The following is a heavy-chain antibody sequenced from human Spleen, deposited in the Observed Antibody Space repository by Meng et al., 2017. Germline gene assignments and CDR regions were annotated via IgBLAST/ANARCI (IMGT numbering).Heavy chain of an antibody. J-gene: IGHJ2*01. CDR2: IDTKTGHP. CDR3: ARDSRYSYGRGFDL. D-gene: IGHD5-18*01. V-gene: IGHV7-4-1*02. CDR1: GYTLSSYA. Sequence: QAKLVQSGSELRKPGASVKVSCKASGYTLSSYAINWLRQAPGQGLEWMGWIDTKTGHPTYAQGFTGRFVFSLDTSVSTAYLQISSLKAEDTAVYYCARDSRYSYGRGFDLWGRGTLVTVSS.